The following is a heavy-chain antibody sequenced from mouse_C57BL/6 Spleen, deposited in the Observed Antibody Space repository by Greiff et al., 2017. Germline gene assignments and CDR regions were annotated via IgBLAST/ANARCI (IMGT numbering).Heavy chain of an antibody. CDR3: ARWGLRRENYFDY. D-gene: IGHD2-4*01. J-gene: IGHJ2*01. CDR1: GYAFSSYW. V-gene: IGHV1-80*01. Sequence: VQRVESGAELVKPGASVKISCKASGYAFSSYWMNWVKQRPGKGLEWIGQIYPGDGDTNYNGKFKGKATLTADKSSSTAYMQLSSLTSEDSAVYFCARWGLRRENYFDYWGQGTTLTVSS. CDR2: IYPGDGDT.